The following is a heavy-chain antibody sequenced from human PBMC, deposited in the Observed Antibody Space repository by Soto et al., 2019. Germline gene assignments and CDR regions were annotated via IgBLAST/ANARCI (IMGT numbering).Heavy chain of an antibody. D-gene: IGHD3-22*01. J-gene: IGHJ4*02. CDR3: ARDYYYYDSSGYYRY. CDR1: GFTFSTYA. Sequence: GGSLRLSCDASGFTFSTYAMHWVRQAPGKGLEWVAVISYDGSNKYYADSVKGRFTISRDNSKNTLYLQMNSLRAEDTAVYYCARDYYYYDSSGYYRYWGQGTLVTVSS. CDR2: ISYDGSNK. V-gene: IGHV3-30-3*01.